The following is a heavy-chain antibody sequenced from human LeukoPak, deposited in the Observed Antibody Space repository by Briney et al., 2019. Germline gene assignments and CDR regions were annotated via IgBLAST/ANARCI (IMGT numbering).Heavy chain of an antibody. CDR2: IKSKANGETI. Sequence: GGSLRLSCAGSGFTFGNAWMNWVRQAPGKGLEWVGRIKSKANGETIDYAPHVRGIFIISRDDSKNMAYLQMNSLKTEDTAVYYCATGRYFDFWGRGTLVTVSS. CDR1: GFTFGNAW. V-gene: IGHV3-15*07. CDR3: ATGRYFDF. J-gene: IGHJ2*01.